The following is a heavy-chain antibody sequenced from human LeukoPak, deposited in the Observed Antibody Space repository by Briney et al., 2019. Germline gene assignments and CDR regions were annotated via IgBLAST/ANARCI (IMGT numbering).Heavy chain of an antibody. D-gene: IGHD1-26*01. CDR2: MNPNSGNT. J-gene: IGHJ4*02. V-gene: IGHV1-8*02. CDR3: ARENRAERELLFDY. Sequence: ASVKVSCKASGYTFTSYDINWVRQATGQGLEWMGWMNPNSGNTGYAQKFQGRVTMTRDTSTSTAYMELRSLRSDDTAVYYCARENRAERELLFDYWGQGTLVTVSS. CDR1: GYTFTSYD.